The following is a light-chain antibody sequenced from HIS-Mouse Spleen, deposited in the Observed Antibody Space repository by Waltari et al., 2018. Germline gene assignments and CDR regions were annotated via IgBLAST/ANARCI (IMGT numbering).Light chain of an antibody. V-gene: IGLV2-11*01. Sequence: QSALTQPRSVSGSPGQSVTISCTGTSSDVGGYNYVSWYQQHPGKAPKLMIYDVSNRPSGLPVLFSGSKAVNTASLTISGLQAEDEADYYCCSYAGSYTYVFGTGTKVTVL. CDR1: SSDVGGYNY. J-gene: IGLJ1*01. CDR3: CSYAGSYTYV. CDR2: DVS.